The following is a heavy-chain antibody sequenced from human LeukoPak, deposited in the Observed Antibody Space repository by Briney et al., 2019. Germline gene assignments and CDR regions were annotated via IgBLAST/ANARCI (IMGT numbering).Heavy chain of an antibody. J-gene: IGHJ4*02. D-gene: IGHD3-22*01. V-gene: IGHV3-48*01. Sequence: GGSLRLTCAASGFTFSTYSMNWVRQAPGKGLEWVSYISSSSSTIYYADSVKGRFTISRDNAKNSLYLRMNSLRAEDTAVYYCARGSTYYDSSGQVPFDYWGQGTLVTVSS. CDR2: ISSSSSTI. CDR1: GFTFSTYS. CDR3: ARGSTYYDSSGQVPFDY.